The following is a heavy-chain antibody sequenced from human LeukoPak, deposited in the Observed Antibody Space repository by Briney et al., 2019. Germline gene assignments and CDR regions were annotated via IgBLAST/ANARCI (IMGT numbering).Heavy chain of an antibody. Sequence: GGSLRLSCAASGFTFSSYWMSWVRQAPGKGLEWVANIKQDGSEKYYVDSVKGRFTISRDNAKNSLYLQMNSLRAEDTAVYYCARDFLYYYDSSGYYHWGQGTLVTVSS. CDR2: IKQDGSEK. D-gene: IGHD3-22*01. V-gene: IGHV3-7*01. CDR1: GFTFSSYW. CDR3: ARDFLYYYDSSGYYH. J-gene: IGHJ4*02.